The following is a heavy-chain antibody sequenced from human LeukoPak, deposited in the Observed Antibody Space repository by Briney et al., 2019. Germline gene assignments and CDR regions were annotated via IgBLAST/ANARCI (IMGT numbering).Heavy chain of an antibody. CDR2: IHYSGST. Sequence: PSETLSLTCTVSGGSISMSSYFWGWIRQPPGKGLEWIGSIHYSGSTFCNPSLKSRVTLSVDTSKNQFSLRLSSVTAADTAVYYCTRLTGYCSSTSCYYYFDYWGQGTLVTVSS. J-gene: IGHJ4*02. CDR1: GGSISMSSYF. D-gene: IGHD2-2*01. CDR3: TRLTGYCSSTSCYYYFDY. V-gene: IGHV4-39*01.